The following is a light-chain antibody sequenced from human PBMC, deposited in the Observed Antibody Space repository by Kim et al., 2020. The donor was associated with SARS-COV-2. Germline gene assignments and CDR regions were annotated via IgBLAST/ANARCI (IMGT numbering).Light chain of an antibody. CDR2: DVS. CDR1: GSDVGGYNS. Sequence: GQSVAISCTGTGSDVGGYNSVSWYQQHPGKAPKLMIYDVSKRPSGVPDRFSGSKSGNTASLTISGLQTEDETDYYCCSYAGSYTYVFGTGTKVTVL. V-gene: IGLV2-11*01. CDR3: CSYAGSYTYV. J-gene: IGLJ1*01.